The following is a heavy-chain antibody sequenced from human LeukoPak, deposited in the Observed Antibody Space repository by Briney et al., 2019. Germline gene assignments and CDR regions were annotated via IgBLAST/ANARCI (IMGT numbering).Heavy chain of an antibody. CDR3: ARDGYASYYGSGSYYWFDP. D-gene: IGHD3-10*01. CDR1: GGSISSYY. Sequence: SETLSLTCTVSGGSISSYYWSWIRQPAGKGLEWIGRIYTSGSTNYNPSLKSRVTMSVDTSKNQFSLKLSSVTAADTAVYYCARDGYASYYGSGSYYWFDPWGQGTLVTVSS. CDR2: IYTSGST. V-gene: IGHV4-4*07. J-gene: IGHJ5*02.